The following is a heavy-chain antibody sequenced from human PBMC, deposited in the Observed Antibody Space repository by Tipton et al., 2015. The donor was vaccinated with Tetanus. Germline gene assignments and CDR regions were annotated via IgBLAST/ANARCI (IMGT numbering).Heavy chain of an antibody. CDR3: AQREESLSQKLC. Sequence: SLRLSCAASGFTVTSTYMAWVRQTPGKGLEWVSSIYSGSTTYYRDSVRGRFTISRDNSNNTVFLHLSSLRVEDTAVYYCAQREESLSQKLCWGQGTLVTVSS. J-gene: IGHJ4*02. V-gene: IGHV3-53*01. D-gene: IGHD1-1*01. CDR1: GFTVTSTY. CDR2: IYSGSTT.